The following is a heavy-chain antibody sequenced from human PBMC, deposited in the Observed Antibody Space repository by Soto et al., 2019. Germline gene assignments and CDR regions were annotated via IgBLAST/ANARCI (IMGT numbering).Heavy chain of an antibody. Sequence: GGSLRLSCAASGFTFSSYAMSWVRQAPGKGLEWVSAISGSGGSTYYADSVKGRFTISRDNSKNTLYLQMNSLRAEHTAVYYSAKGTPVDYGPYCYYYMDVWGKGTTVTVSS. V-gene: IGHV3-23*01. CDR2: ISGSGGST. CDR3: AKGTPVDYGPYCYYYMDV. D-gene: IGHD4-17*01. CDR1: GFTFSSYA. J-gene: IGHJ6*03.